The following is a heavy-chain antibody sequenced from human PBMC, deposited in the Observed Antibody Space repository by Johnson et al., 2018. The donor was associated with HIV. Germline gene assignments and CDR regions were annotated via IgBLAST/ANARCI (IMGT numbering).Heavy chain of an antibody. CDR1: GFTVSSYA. Sequence: QVQLVESGGGLVQPGGSLRLSCAASGFTVSSYAMHWVRQAPGKGLEWVAVISYDGSNKYYADSVKGRFTISRDNSKNTLYLQMNNLRVEDTAVYDCAIGVEYDAFDIWCQGTMVTVS. V-gene: IGHV3-30*14. CDR3: AIGVEYDAFDI. CDR2: ISYDGSNK. D-gene: IGHD1-1*01. J-gene: IGHJ3*02.